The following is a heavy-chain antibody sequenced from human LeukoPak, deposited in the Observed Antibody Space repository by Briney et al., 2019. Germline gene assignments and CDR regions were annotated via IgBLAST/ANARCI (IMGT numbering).Heavy chain of an antibody. Sequence: SVKVSCKASGGTFSSYAISWVRQAPGQGLEWMGRIIPIFGIANYAQKFQGRVTITADKSTSTAYMELSSLRSEDTAAYYCAPQEGLRAPNWFDPWGQGTLVTVSS. J-gene: IGHJ5*02. CDR2: IIPIFGIA. V-gene: IGHV1-69*04. CDR3: APQEGLRAPNWFDP. CDR1: GGTFSSYA. D-gene: IGHD3-16*01.